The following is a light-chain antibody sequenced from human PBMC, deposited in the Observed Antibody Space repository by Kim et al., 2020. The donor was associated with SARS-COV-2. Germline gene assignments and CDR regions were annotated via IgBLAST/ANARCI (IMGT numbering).Light chain of an antibody. J-gene: IGKJ2*01. CDR2: KAS. CDR3: QQYYSPFLFT. CDR1: QNIVNW. Sequence: ASVGDRVTITCRASQNIVNWLTWYQKKPGKAPNVLIYKASTLASGVPSRFSGSGSGTEFTLTINSLQPDDFATYYCQQYYSPFLFTFGQGTKLEI. V-gene: IGKV1-5*03.